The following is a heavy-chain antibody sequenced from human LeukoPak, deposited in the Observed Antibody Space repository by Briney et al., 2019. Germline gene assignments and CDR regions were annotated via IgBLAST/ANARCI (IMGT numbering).Heavy chain of an antibody. D-gene: IGHD5-12*01. CDR1: GYTFTSYD. J-gene: IGHJ4*02. CDR2: MNPNSGNT. Sequence: ASVEVSCKASGYTFTSYDINWVRQATGQGLEWMGWMNPNSGNTGYAQKFQGRVTMTRNTSISTAYMGLSSLRSEDTAVYYCARALGMSGDDFGWGQGTLVTVSS. V-gene: IGHV1-8*01. CDR3: ARALGMSGDDFG.